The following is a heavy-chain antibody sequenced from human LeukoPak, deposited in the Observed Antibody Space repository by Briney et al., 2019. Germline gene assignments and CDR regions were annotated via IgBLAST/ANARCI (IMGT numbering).Heavy chain of an antibody. V-gene: IGHV3-21*01. D-gene: IGHD4-11*01. Sequence: PGGSLRLSCAASGFTFSSYSMDWVRQAPGKGLEWVSSISSSSSYIYYGDSVKGRFTISRDNAKGTLYLQMSSLRAEDTAVYYCTGHHQAYSRTYWGQGTLVTVSS. CDR3: TGHHQAYSRTY. J-gene: IGHJ4*02. CDR1: GFTFSSYS. CDR2: ISSSSSYI.